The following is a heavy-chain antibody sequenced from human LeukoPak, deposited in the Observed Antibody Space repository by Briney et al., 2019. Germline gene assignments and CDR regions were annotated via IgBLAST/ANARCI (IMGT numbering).Heavy chain of an antibody. CDR3: ARDRYEYDSSTYFGCYA. CDR2: IWCDGSNK. J-gene: IGHJ5*02. Sequence: GGSLRLSCAASGFTFSSYGMHWVRQAPGKGLEWVAVIWCDGSNKYYADSVKGRFTISRDNSKNTLYLQMNSLRAEDTAVYYCARDRYEYDSSTYFGCYAWGLGTLVTVSS. D-gene: IGHD3-22*01. V-gene: IGHV3-33*01. CDR1: GFTFSSYG.